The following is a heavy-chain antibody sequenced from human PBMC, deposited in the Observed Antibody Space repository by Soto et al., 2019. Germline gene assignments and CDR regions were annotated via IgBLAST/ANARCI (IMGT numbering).Heavy chain of an antibody. J-gene: IGHJ3*01. CDR2: IWFDGSKQ. CDR1: GFTFSKYN. D-gene: IGHD2-21*01. Sequence: GPLRLSGLASGFTFSKYNMHWVRQAPGKGLEWVAIIWFDGSKQYYADPVQGRFTISRDNSRNTLYLQMNGLRAEDTAVYHCARDLYSTYPSDAFNVWGQGTSVTVSS. CDR3: ARDLYSTYPSDAFNV. V-gene: IGHV3-33*08.